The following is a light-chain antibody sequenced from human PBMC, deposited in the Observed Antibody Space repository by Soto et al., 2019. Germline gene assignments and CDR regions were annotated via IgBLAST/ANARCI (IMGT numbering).Light chain of an antibody. CDR1: QSVSSSY. CDR2: GTS. CDR3: QQYGISPPCT. V-gene: IGKV3-20*01. Sequence: EIVLTQSTGTLSLSPGERATLSCRASQSVSSSYLAWYQQKPGQAPRLHISGTSSRATGIPDRFSGRGSRTDCALTISRLEPEDFAVYYCQQYGISPPCTFGQGTKLDIK. J-gene: IGKJ2*02.